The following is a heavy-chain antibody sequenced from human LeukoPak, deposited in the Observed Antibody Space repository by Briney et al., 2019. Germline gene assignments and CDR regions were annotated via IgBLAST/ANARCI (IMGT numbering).Heavy chain of an antibody. CDR1: GFTFSRYA. V-gene: IGHV3-23*01. Sequence: GGSLRLSCAASGFTFSRYAMRWVRQAPGKGLEWVSIISGSGGNTYYADSVKGRFTISRDNSKNTLNMQMNSLRAEDTAVYYCGPSGANWFDLWGGGTLDTVSS. CDR2: ISGSGGNT. J-gene: IGHJ5*02. CDR3: GPSGANWFDL. D-gene: IGHD3-10*01.